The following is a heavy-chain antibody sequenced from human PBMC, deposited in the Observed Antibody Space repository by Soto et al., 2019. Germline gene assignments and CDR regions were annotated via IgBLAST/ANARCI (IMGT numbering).Heavy chain of an antibody. CDR3: ATQARDY. J-gene: IGHJ4*02. CDR1: GFTFSSYE. Sequence: GGSMRLSCAASGFTFSSYEMNWVRQAPGKGLEWVSYISSSGSTIYYPDSVKGRFTISRDNAENSLYLQMSSLRVEDTAIYYCATQARDYWGQGTLVTVSS. V-gene: IGHV3-48*03. CDR2: ISSSGSTI.